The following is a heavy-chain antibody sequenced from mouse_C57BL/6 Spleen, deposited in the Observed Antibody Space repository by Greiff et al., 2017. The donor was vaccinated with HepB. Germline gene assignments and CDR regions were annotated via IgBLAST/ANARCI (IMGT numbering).Heavy chain of an antibody. CDR3: ARSRVITTVVDYYAMDY. V-gene: IGHV1-64*01. J-gene: IGHJ4*01. Sequence: VQLQQPGAELVKPGASVKLSCKASGYTFTSYWMHWVKQRPGQGLEWIGMIHPNSGSTNYNEKFKSKATLTVDKSSSTAYMQLSSLTSEDSAVYYCARSRVITTVVDYYAMDYWGQGTSVTVSS. CDR1: GYTFTSYW. CDR2: IHPNSGST. D-gene: IGHD1-1*01.